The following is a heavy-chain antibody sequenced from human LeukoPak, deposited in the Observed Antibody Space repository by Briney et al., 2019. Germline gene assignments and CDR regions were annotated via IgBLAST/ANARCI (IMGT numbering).Heavy chain of an antibody. J-gene: IGHJ4*02. CDR2: ISGSCGST. CDR1: GFTFSSHV. V-gene: IGHV3-23*01. CDR3: AKGLGSGWYEVDY. D-gene: IGHD6-19*01. Sequence: PGGSLRLSCAASGFTFSSHVMNWVRQPPGKGLEWVSAISGSCGSTYYADSVKGRFTISRDNSKNTLYVQMNSLRVEDTAVYYCAKGLGSGWYEVDYWGQGTLVTVSS.